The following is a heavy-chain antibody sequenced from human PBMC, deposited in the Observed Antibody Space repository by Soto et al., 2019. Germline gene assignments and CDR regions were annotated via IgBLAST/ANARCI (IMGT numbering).Heavy chain of an antibody. V-gene: IGHV4-39*01. J-gene: IGHJ4*02. Sequence: SETLSLTCTVSGGSISSSSYYWGWIRQPPGKGLEWIGSIYYSGSTYYNPSLKSRVTISVDTSKNQFSPKLSSVTAADTAVYYCASAGEYSSSFDYWGQGTLVTVSS. D-gene: IGHD6-6*01. CDR1: GGSISSSSYY. CDR3: ASAGEYSSSFDY. CDR2: IYYSGST.